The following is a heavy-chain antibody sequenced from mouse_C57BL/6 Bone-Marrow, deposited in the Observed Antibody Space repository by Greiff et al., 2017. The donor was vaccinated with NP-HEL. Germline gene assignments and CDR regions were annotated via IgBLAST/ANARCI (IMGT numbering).Heavy chain of an antibody. CDR3: ARIYGSLYYIDY. CDR2: INPNNGGT. J-gene: IGHJ2*01. D-gene: IGHD2-1*01. V-gene: IGHV1-26*01. Sequence: EVQLQQSGPELVKPGASVKISCKASGYTFTDYYMNWVKQSHGKSLEWIGDINPNNGGTSYNQKFKGKATLTVDKSSSTAYMELRSLTSEDSAVYYCARIYGSLYYIDYWGQGTTLTVSS. CDR1: GYTFTDYY.